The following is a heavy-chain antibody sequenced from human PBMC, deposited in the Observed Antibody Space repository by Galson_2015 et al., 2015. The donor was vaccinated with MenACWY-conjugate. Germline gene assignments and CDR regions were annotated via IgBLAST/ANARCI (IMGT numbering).Heavy chain of an antibody. J-gene: IGHJ6*02. CDR1: GYTFTSYA. CDR2: INAGNGNT. D-gene: IGHD3-10*01. Sequence: SVKVSCKASGYTFTSYAMHWVRQAPGQRLEWMGWINAGNGNTKYSQKFQGRVTITRDTSASTAYMELSSLRFEDTAVYYCATVRVFRFYVSGAYTPYYYYGMDVWGQGTTATVSS. CDR3: ATVRVFRFYVSGAYTPYYYYGMDV. V-gene: IGHV1-3*01.